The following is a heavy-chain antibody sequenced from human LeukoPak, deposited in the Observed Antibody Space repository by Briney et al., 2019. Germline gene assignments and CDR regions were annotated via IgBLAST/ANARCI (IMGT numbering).Heavy chain of an antibody. D-gene: IGHD5-18*01. CDR1: GYTFTSYY. CDR3: ARESFRYSYGDFCFDY. CDR2: INPSGGST. J-gene: IGHJ4*02. Sequence: GASVKVSCKASGYTFTSYYMHWVRQAPGQGLEWMGIINPSGGSTSYAQKLQGRVTMTRDTSTSAVYMELSSLRSEDTAVYYCARESFRYSYGDFCFDYWGQGTLVTVSS. V-gene: IGHV1-46*01.